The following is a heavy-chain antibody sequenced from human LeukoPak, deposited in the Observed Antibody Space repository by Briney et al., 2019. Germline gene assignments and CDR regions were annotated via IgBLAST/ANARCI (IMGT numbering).Heavy chain of an antibody. CDR1: GLTFSSCA. J-gene: IGHJ4*02. Sequence: GGSLRLSCAASGLTFSSCAISWVRQAPGKGPEWVSVISASGASTYYADSVRGRFTISRDNYKNTLYLQMSSLRAEDTAVYYCAKRASDWYYFDYWGQGNLVTVSS. CDR3: AKRASDWYYFDY. CDR2: ISASGAST. V-gene: IGHV3-23*01. D-gene: IGHD3-9*01.